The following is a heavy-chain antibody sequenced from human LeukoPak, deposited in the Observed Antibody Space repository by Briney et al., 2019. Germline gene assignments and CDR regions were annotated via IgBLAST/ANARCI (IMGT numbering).Heavy chain of an antibody. J-gene: IGHJ6*03. V-gene: IGHV1-69*13. CDR2: IIPIFGTA. CDR1: GGTFSSYA. Sequence: ASVKVSCKASGGTFSSYAIIWVRQAPGQGLEWMGGIIPIFGTANYAQKFQGRVTITADESTSTAYMELSSLRSEDTAVYYCARARGPADYYYYYMDVWGKGTTVTVSS. CDR3: ARARGPADYYYYYMDV. D-gene: IGHD3-10*01.